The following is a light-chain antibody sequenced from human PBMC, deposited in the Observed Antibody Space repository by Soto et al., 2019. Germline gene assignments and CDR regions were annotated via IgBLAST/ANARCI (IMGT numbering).Light chain of an antibody. V-gene: IGKV2-30*01. Sequence: DVVMTQSPLSLSVTLGQPASISCRSTQSLEYSDGSTFLNWFQQRPGQSPRRLLYKVSNRDSGVPDRFSGSGSGDDFTLKSSRVEAEDVGVYFCMQGRYWATFGQGTKLEIK. CDR1: QSLEYSDGSTF. J-gene: IGKJ2*01. CDR3: MQGRYWAT. CDR2: KVS.